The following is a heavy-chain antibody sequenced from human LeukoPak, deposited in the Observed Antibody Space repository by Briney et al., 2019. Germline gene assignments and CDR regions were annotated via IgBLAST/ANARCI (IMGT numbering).Heavy chain of an antibody. CDR3: ARGALLWFGESAYWYFDL. CDR2: ISGSGGST. J-gene: IGHJ2*01. Sequence: GGSLRLSCAASGFTFSSYAMSWVRQAPGKGLEWVSAISGSGGSTYYADSVKGRFTISRDNAKNSLYLQMNSLRAEDTAVYYCARGALLWFGESAYWYFDLWGRGTLVTVSS. D-gene: IGHD3-10*01. V-gene: IGHV3-23*01. CDR1: GFTFSSYA.